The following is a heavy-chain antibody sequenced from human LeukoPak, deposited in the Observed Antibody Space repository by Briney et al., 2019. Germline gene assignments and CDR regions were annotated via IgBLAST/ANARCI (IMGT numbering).Heavy chain of an antibody. CDR2: IRSKAYGGTT. J-gene: IGHJ4*02. V-gene: IGHV3-49*03. Sequence: GGSLRLSCTASGFTFGDYAMSWFRQAPGKGLEWVGFIRSKAYGGTTEYAASVKGRFTISSDDSKSIAYLQMNSLKTEDTAVYYCVKVGGDCTNGVCYRGGFDYWGQGTLVTVSS. CDR1: GFTFGDYA. CDR3: VKVGGDCTNGVCYRGGFDY. D-gene: IGHD2-8*01.